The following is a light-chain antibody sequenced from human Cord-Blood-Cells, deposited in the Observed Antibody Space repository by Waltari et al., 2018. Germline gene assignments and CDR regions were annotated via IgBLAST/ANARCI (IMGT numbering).Light chain of an antibody. V-gene: IGKV3-20*01. CDR3: QQYGSSPPGIT. J-gene: IGKJ5*01. CDR2: GAS. Sequence: EIVLTQSPGTLSLSPGERATLSCRASQSVSSSYLAWYQQKPGQAPRLLIYGASSRATGIPDRFSGSGSGTDFTLTISRLEPEDFAVYYCQQYGSSPPGITFGQGTRLETK. CDR1: QSVSSSY.